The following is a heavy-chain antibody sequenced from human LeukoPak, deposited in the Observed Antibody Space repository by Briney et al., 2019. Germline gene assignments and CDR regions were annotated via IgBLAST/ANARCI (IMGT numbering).Heavy chain of an antibody. D-gene: IGHD3-10*01. J-gene: IGHJ4*02. Sequence: SETLSLTCAGYGGSFSGYYWSWIRQPPGKGLEWIGEINHSGSTNYNPSLKSRVTISVDTSKNQFSLKLSSVTAADTAVYYCARRYGFVDYWGQGTLVTVSS. CDR2: INHSGST. V-gene: IGHV4-34*01. CDR3: ARRYGFVDY. CDR1: GGSFSGYY.